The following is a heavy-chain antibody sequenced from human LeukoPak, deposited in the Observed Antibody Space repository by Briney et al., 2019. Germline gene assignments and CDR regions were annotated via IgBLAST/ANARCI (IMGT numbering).Heavy chain of an antibody. CDR3: ASLGSGYY. CDR2: ISNSGSPI. J-gene: IGHJ4*02. V-gene: IGHV3-48*03. D-gene: IGHD3-22*01. Sequence: GGSLRLSCATSGFIFSSYEMAWVRQAPGMGLEFVSYISNSGSPIKYGDAVKGRFTISRDNSKNSVYLQMNSLRAEDTAVYYCASLGSGYYWGQGTLVTVSS. CDR1: GFIFSSYE.